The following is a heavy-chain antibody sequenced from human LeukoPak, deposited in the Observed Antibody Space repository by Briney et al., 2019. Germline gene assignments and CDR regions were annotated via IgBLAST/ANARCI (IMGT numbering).Heavy chain of an antibody. CDR3: ARRGYSGYGIYFDY. Sequence: SETLSLTCTVSGDSISSYYWSWIRQPPGKGLEWIGYIYYSGSTIYNPSLNSRVTISVDTSKNQFSLKLSSVTPADTAVYYCARRGYSGYGIYFDYWGQGTLVTVSS. V-gene: IGHV4-59*01. D-gene: IGHD5-12*01. J-gene: IGHJ4*02. CDR2: IYYSGST. CDR1: GDSISSYY.